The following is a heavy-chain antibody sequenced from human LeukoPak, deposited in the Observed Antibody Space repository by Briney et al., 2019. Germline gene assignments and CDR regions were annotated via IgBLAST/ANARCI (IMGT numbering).Heavy chain of an antibody. CDR3: ARDDNWNYSDY. V-gene: IGHV1-69*04. J-gene: IGHJ4*02. Sequence: WASVKVSCKASGGTFSSYAISWVRQAPGQGLEWMGRIIPILGIANYAQKFQGRVTITADKSTSTAYMELSSLRSEDTAVYYCARDDNWNYSDYWGQGTLVTVSS. D-gene: IGHD1-7*01. CDR1: GGTFSSYA. CDR2: IIPILGIA.